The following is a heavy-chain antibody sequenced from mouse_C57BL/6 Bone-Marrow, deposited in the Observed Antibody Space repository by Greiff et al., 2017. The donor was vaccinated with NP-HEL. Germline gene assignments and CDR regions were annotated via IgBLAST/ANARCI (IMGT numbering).Heavy chain of an antibody. V-gene: IGHV3-8*01. D-gene: IGHD1-1*01. Sequence: EVQLQQSGPGLAKPSQTLSLTCSVTGYSITSDYWNWIRKFPGNKLEYMGYISYSGSTYYNPSLKSRISITRDTSKNQYYLQLNSVTTEDTATYYCARGIYYGSSFVVYFDYWGQGTTLTVSS. J-gene: IGHJ2*01. CDR2: ISYSGST. CDR1: GYSITSDY. CDR3: ARGIYYGSSFVVYFDY.